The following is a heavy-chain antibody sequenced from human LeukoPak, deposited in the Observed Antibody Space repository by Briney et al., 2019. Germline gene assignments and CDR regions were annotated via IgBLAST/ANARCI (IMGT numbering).Heavy chain of an antibody. CDR1: GGSISSYY. CDR2: IYYSGST. Sequence: SETLSLTCTVSGGSISSYYWSWIRQPPGKELEWIGYIYYSGSTNYNPSLKSRVTISVDTSKNQFSLKLSSVTAADTAVYYCARAPYSSSWYYFDYWGQGTLVTVSS. V-gene: IGHV4-59*08. J-gene: IGHJ4*02. D-gene: IGHD6-13*01. CDR3: ARAPYSSSWYYFDY.